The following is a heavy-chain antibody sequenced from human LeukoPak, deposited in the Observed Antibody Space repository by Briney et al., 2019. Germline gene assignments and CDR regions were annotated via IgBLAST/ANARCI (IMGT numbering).Heavy chain of an antibody. V-gene: IGHV3-23*01. CDR1: GFTFSSYA. Sequence: PGGSLRLPCAASGFTFSSYAMSWVRQAPGKGLEWVSAISGSGGSTYYADSVKGRFTISRDNSKNTLYLQMNSLRAEDTAVYYCAKGIAARPSGWFDPWGQGTLVTVSS. CDR3: AKGIAARPSGWFDP. D-gene: IGHD6-6*01. CDR2: ISGSGGST. J-gene: IGHJ5*02.